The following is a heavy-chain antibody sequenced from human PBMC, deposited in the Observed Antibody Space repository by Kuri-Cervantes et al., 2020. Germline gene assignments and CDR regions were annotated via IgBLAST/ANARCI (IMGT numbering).Heavy chain of an antibody. CDR2: ISGSGGST. Sequence: GESLKISCAASGFTFSSYAMSWVRQAPGKGLEWVSAISGSGGSTYYADSVKGRFTISRDNSKNTLYLQMNSLRAEDTAVYYCANPLRGELRSGFDYWGQGTLVTVSS. D-gene: IGHD1-26*01. J-gene: IGHJ4*02. CDR1: GFTFSSYA. CDR3: ANPLRGELRSGFDY. V-gene: IGHV3-23*01.